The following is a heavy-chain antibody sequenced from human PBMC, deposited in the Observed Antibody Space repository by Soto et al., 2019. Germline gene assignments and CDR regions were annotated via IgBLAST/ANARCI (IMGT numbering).Heavy chain of an antibody. CDR1: GYTFTSYG. V-gene: IGHV1-18*04. CDR3: ARGPVSQYYYYGMDV. Sequence: ASVQVSCKASGYTFTSYGISCVRQAPGQGLEWMGWISAYNGNTNYAQKLQGRVTMTTDTSTSTAYMELRSLRSDDTAVYYCARGPVSQYYYYGMDVWGQGTTVTVSS. J-gene: IGHJ6*02. CDR2: ISAYNGNT.